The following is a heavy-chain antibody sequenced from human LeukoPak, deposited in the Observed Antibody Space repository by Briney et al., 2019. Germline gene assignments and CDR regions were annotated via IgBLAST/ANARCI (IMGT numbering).Heavy chain of an antibody. V-gene: IGHV3-53*01. CDR2: VYSGGST. CDR1: GFTVSYNY. D-gene: IGHD3-10*01. Sequence: GGSLRLSWAASGFTVSYNYMNWVRQAPGKGLEWVSVVYSGGSTYYADSVKGRFTISRDNSKNTVYLQMNSLRAEDTAVYFCASGGNYGLFDYWGQGTLVTVSS. J-gene: IGHJ4*02. CDR3: ASGGNYGLFDY.